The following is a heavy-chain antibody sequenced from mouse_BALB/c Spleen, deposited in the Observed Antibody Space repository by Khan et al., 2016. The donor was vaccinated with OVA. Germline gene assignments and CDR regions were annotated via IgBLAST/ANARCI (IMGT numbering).Heavy chain of an antibody. D-gene: IGHD1-2*01. CDR1: GYSITSGYG. Sequence: EVQLVESGPGLVKPSQSLSLTCTVTGYSITSGYGWNWIRQFPGNKLEWMGYIRYSGSTTYNPSLKSRISITRDTSKNQFFLQLNSVTTEDTATYYCARTARIKYWGQGTTLTGSS. CDR3: ARTARIKY. J-gene: IGHJ2*01. V-gene: IGHV3-1*02. CDR2: IRYSGST.